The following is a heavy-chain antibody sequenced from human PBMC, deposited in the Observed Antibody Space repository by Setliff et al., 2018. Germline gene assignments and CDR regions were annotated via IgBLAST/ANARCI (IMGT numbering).Heavy chain of an antibody. Sequence: PSETLSLTCTVTGGSFDSGTHYWSWIRQPAGKVPEWIGLIQGTGNTNYNPSLQSRATISIDTSKNQNSLKITSVTAADTALYSCAGTPARGTTWLSPFDYWGQGIQVTVSS. CDR3: AGTPARGTTWLSPFDY. CDR2: IQGTGNT. V-gene: IGHV4-61*02. D-gene: IGHD3-9*01. CDR1: GGSFDSGTHY. J-gene: IGHJ4*02.